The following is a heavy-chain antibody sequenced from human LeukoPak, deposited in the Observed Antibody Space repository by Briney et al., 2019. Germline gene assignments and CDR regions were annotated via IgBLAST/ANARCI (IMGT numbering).Heavy chain of an antibody. D-gene: IGHD4-17*01. CDR2: INYSGST. V-gene: IGHV4-61*01. J-gene: IGHJ4*02. CDR3: ARRGDYPDY. Sequence: SQTLSLTCTVSGGSISSGSYYWSWIRQPPGKGLEWIGYINYSGSTNYNPSLKSRVTISVDTSKNQFSLKLSSVTAADTAVYYCARRGDYPDYWGQGTLVTVSS. CDR1: GGSISSGSYY.